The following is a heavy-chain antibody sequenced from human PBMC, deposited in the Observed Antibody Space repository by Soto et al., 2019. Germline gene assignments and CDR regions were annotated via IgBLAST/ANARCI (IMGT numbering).Heavy chain of an antibody. J-gene: IGHJ4*02. CDR2: FDPEDGET. CDR1: GYTFTGYY. V-gene: IGHV1-24*01. CDR3: ATDILTGYKNY. Sequence: GASVKVSCKASGYTFTGYYMHWVRQAPGKGLEWMGGFDPEDGETIYAQKFQGRVTMTEDTSTDTAYMELSSLRSEDTAVYYCATDILTGYKNYWGQGTLVTVSS. D-gene: IGHD3-9*01.